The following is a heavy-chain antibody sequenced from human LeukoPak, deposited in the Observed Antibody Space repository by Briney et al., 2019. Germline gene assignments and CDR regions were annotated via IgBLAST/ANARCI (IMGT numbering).Heavy chain of an antibody. Sequence: SVKVSCKTSGGTFSSCAISWVRQAPGQGLEWMGGIIPIFGTANYAQKFQGRVTITADKSTSTAYMELSSLRSEDTAVYYCARDRGLYYFDYWGQGTLVTVSS. V-gene: IGHV1-69*06. D-gene: IGHD3-10*01. J-gene: IGHJ4*02. CDR1: GGTFSSCA. CDR2: IIPIFGTA. CDR3: ARDRGLYYFDY.